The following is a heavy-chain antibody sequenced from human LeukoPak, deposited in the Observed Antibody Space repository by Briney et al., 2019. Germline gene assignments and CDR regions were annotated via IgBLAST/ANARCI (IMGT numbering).Heavy chain of an antibody. V-gene: IGHV1-69*13. CDR3: ARSNFDYYGSGSPHPYYFDY. J-gene: IGHJ4*02. Sequence: ASVKVSCKASGGTFISYAISWVRQAPGQGLEWMGGIIPIFGTANYAQKFQGRVTITADESTSTAYMELSSLRSEDTAVYYCARSNFDYYGSGSPHPYYFDYWGQGTLVTVSS. CDR1: GGTFISYA. D-gene: IGHD3-10*01. CDR2: IIPIFGTA.